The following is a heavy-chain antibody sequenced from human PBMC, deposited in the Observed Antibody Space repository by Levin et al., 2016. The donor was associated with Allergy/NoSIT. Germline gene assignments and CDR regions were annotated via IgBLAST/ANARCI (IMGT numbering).Heavy chain of an antibody. CDR2: IIPMFGTP. D-gene: IGHD2-21*02. J-gene: IGHJ5*02. Sequence: ASVKVSCKASGGTFRSHVISWVRQAPGEGLEWMGGIIPMFGTPKYAQKFQGRVTISADESTSTAYMELSSLRFDDTAVYFCAKWDAYCGADCDDLWGQGTLVSV. V-gene: IGHV1-69*13. CDR3: AKWDAYCGADCDDL. CDR1: GGTFRSHV.